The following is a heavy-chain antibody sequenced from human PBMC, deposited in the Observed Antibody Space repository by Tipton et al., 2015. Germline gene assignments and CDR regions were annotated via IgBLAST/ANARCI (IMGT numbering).Heavy chain of an antibody. CDR1: GFTFSNYV. Sequence: SLRLSCATSGFTFSNYVMNWVRRAPGKGLEWVSGISGTGDLTFYVDSVKGRFTTSRDNSKNMLYLQMNSLRAEDTALYYCAKDGSSGWQDTVYYYYGMDVWGQGTTVTVSS. V-gene: IGHV3-23*01. CDR2: ISGTGDLT. J-gene: IGHJ6*02. D-gene: IGHD6-19*01. CDR3: AKDGSSGWQDTVYYYYGMDV.